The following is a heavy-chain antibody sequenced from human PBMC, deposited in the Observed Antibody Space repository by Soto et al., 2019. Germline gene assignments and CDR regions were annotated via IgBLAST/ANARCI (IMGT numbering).Heavy chain of an antibody. J-gene: IGHJ4*02. Sequence: GGSPRLSCVGSGFSLSNYWMHWVRQAPGKGLEWVSRITSDGSAPIYADSVKGRFTISRDNAKNTLYLQMDSLRAEDTAVYYCARPTSLSGNPFDHWGQGTLVTVSS. D-gene: IGHD3-3*01. CDR1: GFSLSNYW. V-gene: IGHV3-74*01. CDR2: ITSDGSAP. CDR3: ARPTSLSGNPFDH.